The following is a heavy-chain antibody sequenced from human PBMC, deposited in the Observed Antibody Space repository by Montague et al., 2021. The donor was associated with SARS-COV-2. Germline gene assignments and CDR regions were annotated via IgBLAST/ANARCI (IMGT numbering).Heavy chain of an antibody. CDR3: ARIVVVTYSHFDL. V-gene: IGHV4-59*01. Sequence: SETLSLTCTVSGGHYFWSWIRQPPGKGLEWIGYIYYSGTTKYNPSLESRVTISLDTSKNQLSLRLSSVTAADTAVYYCARIVVVTYSHFDLWGRGTLVTVSS. CDR1: GGHYF. J-gene: IGHJ2*01. D-gene: IGHD3-22*01. CDR2: IYYSGTT.